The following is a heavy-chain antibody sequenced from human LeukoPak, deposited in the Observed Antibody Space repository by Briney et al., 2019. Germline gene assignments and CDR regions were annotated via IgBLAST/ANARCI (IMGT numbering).Heavy chain of an antibody. V-gene: IGHV3-48*03. J-gene: IGHJ5*02. CDR3: ARGPGYSGYVGWFDT. D-gene: IGHD5-12*01. Sequence: GGSLRLSCAASGFTFSSYEMKWVRQAPGKGLEWVSYISSSGSTIYYADSVKGRFTISRDNAKNSLYLQMNSLRAEDTAVYYCARGPGYSGYVGWFDTWGQGTLVTVSS. CDR2: ISSSGSTI. CDR1: GFTFSSYE.